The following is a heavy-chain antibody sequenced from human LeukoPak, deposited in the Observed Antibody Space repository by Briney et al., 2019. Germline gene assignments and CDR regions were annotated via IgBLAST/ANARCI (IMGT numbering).Heavy chain of an antibody. Sequence: GGSLRLSCAASGFTFSTYAMSWVRQAPGKGLEWVSTISGSGGSTYYADSVKGRFTISRDNSKNTLYLQMNSLRAEDTAVYYCAKGRGGSYGYFDHWGQGTLVTVSS. D-gene: IGHD1-26*01. CDR1: GFTFSTYA. V-gene: IGHV3-23*01. CDR3: AKGRGGSYGYFDH. CDR2: ISGSGGST. J-gene: IGHJ4*02.